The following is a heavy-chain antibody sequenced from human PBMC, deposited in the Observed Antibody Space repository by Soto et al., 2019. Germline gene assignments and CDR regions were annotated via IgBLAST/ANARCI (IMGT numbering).Heavy chain of an antibody. CDR2: IGAYNGNT. D-gene: IGHD1-7*01. CDR3: ARDRQNGNYGDF. Sequence: QVQLVQSGAEVKKPGASVKVSCKASGYTFTNYGISWVRQAPGQGLEWMGWIGAYNGNTNFAQKFQGRVTLTTDTSTTTAYMELRSLTSDDTAVYFCARDRQNGNYGDFWGQGTLVTVSS. V-gene: IGHV1-18*01. J-gene: IGHJ4*02. CDR1: GYTFTNYG.